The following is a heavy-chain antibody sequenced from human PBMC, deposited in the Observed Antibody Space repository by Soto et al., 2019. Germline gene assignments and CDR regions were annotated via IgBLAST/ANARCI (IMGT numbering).Heavy chain of an antibody. CDR1: GYNFDTYW. D-gene: IGHD6-13*01. Sequence: PGESLKISCKGSGYNFDTYWINWVRQMPGKGLEWMGRIDPGDSKTKYSPSLEGHISISVDTSINTTYLQWSGLKPSDTAIYYCARRIAAAGGYYYYAFDVWGQGTAVTVSS. J-gene: IGHJ6*02. V-gene: IGHV5-10-1*01. CDR2: IDPGDSKT. CDR3: ARRIAAAGGYYYYAFDV.